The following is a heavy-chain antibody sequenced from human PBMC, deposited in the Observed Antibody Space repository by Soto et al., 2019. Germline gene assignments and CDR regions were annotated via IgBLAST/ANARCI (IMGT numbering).Heavy chain of an antibody. Sequence: EVQLVESGGGLVQPGGSLRLSCAASGFTFSSYSMNWVRQSPGKGLEWVSYISSSSITIYYADSVKGRFTISRDNAKNSLYLQMNSLSAEDTAVYYCASQSSEWLLFASWGQGTLVTVSS. CDR3: ASQSSEWLLFAS. D-gene: IGHD5-12*01. J-gene: IGHJ4*02. CDR2: ISSSSITI. V-gene: IGHV3-48*01. CDR1: GFTFSSYS.